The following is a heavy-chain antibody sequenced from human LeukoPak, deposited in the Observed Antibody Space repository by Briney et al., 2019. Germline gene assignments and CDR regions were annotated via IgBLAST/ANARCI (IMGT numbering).Heavy chain of an antibody. Sequence: SQTLSLTCAISGDSVSSNSAAWNWIRQSPSRGLEWLGRTYYRSKWYNDYAVSVKSRITINPDTSKNQFSLQLNSVTPEDTAVYCCARDPFGVVILSGAFDIWGQGTMVTVSS. CDR1: GDSVSSNSAA. D-gene: IGHD3-3*01. J-gene: IGHJ3*02. CDR3: ARDPFGVVILSGAFDI. CDR2: TYYRSKWYN. V-gene: IGHV6-1*01.